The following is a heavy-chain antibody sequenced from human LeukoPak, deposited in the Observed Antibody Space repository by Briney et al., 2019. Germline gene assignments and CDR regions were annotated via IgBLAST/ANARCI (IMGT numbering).Heavy chain of an antibody. Sequence: SETLSLTCTVSGGSISSYYWSWIWQPPGKGLEWIGYIYYSGSTNYNPSLKSRVTISVDTSKNQFSLKLSSVTAADTAVYYCARDIPGYSYGSAFDIWGQGTMVTVSS. V-gene: IGHV4-59*01. CDR1: GGSISSYY. CDR2: IYYSGST. CDR3: ARDIPGYSYGSAFDI. J-gene: IGHJ3*02. D-gene: IGHD5-18*01.